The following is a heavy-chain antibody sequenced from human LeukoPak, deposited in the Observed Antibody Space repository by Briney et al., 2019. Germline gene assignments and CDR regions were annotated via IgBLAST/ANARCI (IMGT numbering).Heavy chain of an antibody. D-gene: IGHD3-10*01. J-gene: IGHJ6*04. CDR2: ISSSGSTI. CDR3: ASPGASMVRGVMDV. Sequence: PGGSLRLSCAASGFTFSSYEMNWVRQAPGKGLEWVSYISSSGSTIYYADSVKGRFTISRDNAKNSLYLQMNSLRAEDTAVYYCASPGASMVRGVMDVWGKGTTVIISS. V-gene: IGHV3-48*03. CDR1: GFTFSSYE.